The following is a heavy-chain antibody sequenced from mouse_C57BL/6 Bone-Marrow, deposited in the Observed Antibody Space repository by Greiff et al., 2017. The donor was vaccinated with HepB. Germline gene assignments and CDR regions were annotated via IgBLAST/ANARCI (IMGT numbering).Heavy chain of an antibody. V-gene: IGHV1-54*01. CDR2: INPGSGGT. J-gene: IGHJ2*01. Sequence: VQLQQSGAELVRPGTSVKVSCKASGYAFTNYLIEWVKQRPGQGLEWNGVINPGSGGTNYNEKFKGKATLTADKSSSTAYMQLSSLTSEDSAVYFCARGYYGYDYWGQGTTLTVSS. D-gene: IGHD2-2*01. CDR3: ARGYYGYDY. CDR1: GYAFTNYL.